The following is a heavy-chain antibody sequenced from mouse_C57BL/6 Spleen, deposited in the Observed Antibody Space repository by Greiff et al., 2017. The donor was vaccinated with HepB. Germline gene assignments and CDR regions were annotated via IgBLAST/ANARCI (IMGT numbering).Heavy chain of an antibody. Sequence: EVQLQQSGPELVKPGASVKISCKASGYTFTDYYMNWVKQSHGKSLEWIGDINPNNGGTSYNQKFKGKATLTVDKSSSTAYMELRSLTSEDSAVYYCARDSSGSSFDYWGQGTTRTVSS. J-gene: IGHJ2*01. V-gene: IGHV1-26*01. CDR1: GYTFTDYY. CDR3: ARDSSGSSFDY. CDR2: INPNNGGT. D-gene: IGHD3-2*02.